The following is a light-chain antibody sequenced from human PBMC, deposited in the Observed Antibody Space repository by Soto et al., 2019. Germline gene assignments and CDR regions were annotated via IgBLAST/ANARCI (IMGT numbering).Light chain of an antibody. CDR1: QGISNY. CDR2: AAS. CDR3: LQHNTFPLT. J-gene: IGKJ1*01. V-gene: IGKV1-17*03. Sequence: DIQMTQSPSAMSASVGDRVTVTCRASQGISNYLAWFQQKPGKVTRRLIYAASSLQSGVPSRFSGSESGTEFTPTISSLQPEDFATYYCLQHNTFPLTFGQGTKVEIK.